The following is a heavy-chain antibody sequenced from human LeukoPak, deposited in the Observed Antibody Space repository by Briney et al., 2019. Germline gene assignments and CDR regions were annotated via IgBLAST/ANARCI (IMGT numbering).Heavy chain of an antibody. Sequence: SETLSLTCTVSGGSISSSSYYWGWLRQPPGKGLEWIGSIYYSGSTYYNPSLKSRVTISVDTSKNQFSLKLSSVTAADTAVYYCARANKPGPRWFDPWGQGTLVTVSS. V-gene: IGHV4-39*07. CDR3: ARANKPGPRWFDP. J-gene: IGHJ5*02. D-gene: IGHD1-14*01. CDR2: IYYSGST. CDR1: GGSISSSSYY.